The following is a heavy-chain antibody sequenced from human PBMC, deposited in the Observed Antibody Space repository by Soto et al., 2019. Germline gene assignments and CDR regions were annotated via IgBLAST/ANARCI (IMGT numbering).Heavy chain of an antibody. CDR1: GFTFSSYG. V-gene: IGHV3-33*01. D-gene: IGHD3-10*01. J-gene: IGHJ4*02. CDR3: ARGPSGSYYNHYFDY. CDR2: IWYDGSNR. Sequence: GGSLRLSCAASGFTFSSYGMHWVRQAPGKGLEWVAVIWYDGSNRYYADSVKGRFTISRDNSKNTLYLQMNSLRAEDTAVYYCARGPSGSYYNHYFDYWGQGTLVTVSS.